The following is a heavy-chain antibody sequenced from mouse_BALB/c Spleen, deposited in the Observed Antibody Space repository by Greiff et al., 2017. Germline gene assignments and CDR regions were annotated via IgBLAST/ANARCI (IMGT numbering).Heavy chain of an antibody. V-gene: IGHV1S81*02. J-gene: IGHJ2*01. CDR1: GYTFTSYW. CDR2: INPSNGST. Sequence: VQLQQPGAELVKPGASVKLSCKASGYTFTSYWMHWVKQRPGQGLEWIGEINPSNGSTNYNEKFKSKATLPVAKSSSTAYMQLSSLTAEDSAVYYCTGGEQEVFDYWGQGTTLTVSS. CDR3: TGGEQEVFDY.